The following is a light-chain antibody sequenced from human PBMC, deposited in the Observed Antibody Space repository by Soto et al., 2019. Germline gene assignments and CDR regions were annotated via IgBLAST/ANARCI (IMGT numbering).Light chain of an antibody. V-gene: IGLV1-40*01. Sequence: QSVLTQPPSVSGAPGQRVTISCTGSSSNIGAGYDVHWYQQLPGTAPKLLIYGNSNRPSGVPDRFSGSKSGTSASLVITGLQAEDEADYYCQSYDSSLSPVVFGGGTKLTVL. CDR3: QSYDSSLSPVV. CDR1: SSNIGAGYD. J-gene: IGLJ2*01. CDR2: GNS.